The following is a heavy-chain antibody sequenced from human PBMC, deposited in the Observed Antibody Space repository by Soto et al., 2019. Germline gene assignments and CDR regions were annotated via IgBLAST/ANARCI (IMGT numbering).Heavy chain of an antibody. CDR3: ARGGTTYLATLYFDL. Sequence: EVQLVESGGGLVKPGGSLRLSCAASGFTFSSYSMNWVRQAPGKGLEWVSSISSSSSYIYYADSVKGRFTISRDNAKNSLYLQMNSLRAEDTAVYYCARGGTTYLATLYFDLWGRGTLVTVSS. J-gene: IGHJ2*01. D-gene: IGHD1-7*01. V-gene: IGHV3-21*01. CDR2: ISSSSSYI. CDR1: GFTFSSYS.